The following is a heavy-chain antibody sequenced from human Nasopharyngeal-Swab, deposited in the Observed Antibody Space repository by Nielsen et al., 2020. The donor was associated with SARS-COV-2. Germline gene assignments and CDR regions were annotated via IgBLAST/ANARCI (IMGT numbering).Heavy chain of an antibody. Sequence: WIRQPPGKGLEWVSSISSSSSYIYYADSVKGPFTISRDNAKNSLYLQMNSLRAEDTAVYYCARDGIYCSSTSCYAAYFDYWGQGTLVTVSS. D-gene: IGHD2-2*01. CDR3: ARDGIYCSSTSCYAAYFDY. V-gene: IGHV3-21*01. J-gene: IGHJ4*02. CDR2: ISSSSSYI.